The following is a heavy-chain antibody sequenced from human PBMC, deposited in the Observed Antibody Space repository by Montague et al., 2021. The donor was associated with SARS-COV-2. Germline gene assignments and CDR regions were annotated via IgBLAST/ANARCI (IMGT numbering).Heavy chain of an antibody. Sequence: SLRLSLSASGFTFSSYEMNWVRQAPGKGLEWVSYISSSGSTIYYADSVKGRFTISRDNAKNSLYLQMNSLRAEDTAVYYCARTPPDEGWLPRAFDIWGQGTMVTVSS. CDR2: ISSSGSTI. V-gene: IGHV3-48*03. CDR3: ARTPPDEGWLPRAFDI. D-gene: IGHD5-12*01. J-gene: IGHJ3*02. CDR1: GFTFSSYE.